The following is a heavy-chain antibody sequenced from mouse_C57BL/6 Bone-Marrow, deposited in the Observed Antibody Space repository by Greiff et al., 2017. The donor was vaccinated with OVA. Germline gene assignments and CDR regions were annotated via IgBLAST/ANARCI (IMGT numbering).Heavy chain of an antibody. Sequence: DVKLQESGPELVKPGASVKISCKASGYTFTDYYMNWVKQSHGKSLEWIGDINPNNGGTSYNQKFKGKATLTVDKSSSTAYMELRSLTSEDSAVYFCARSHSNFYYFDYWGQGTTLTVSS. V-gene: IGHV1-26*01. CDR3: ARSHSNFYYFDY. J-gene: IGHJ2*01. CDR1: GYTFTDYY. D-gene: IGHD2-5*01. CDR2: INPNNGGT.